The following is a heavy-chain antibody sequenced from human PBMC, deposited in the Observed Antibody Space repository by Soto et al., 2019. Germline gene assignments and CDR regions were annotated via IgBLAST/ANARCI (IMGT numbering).Heavy chain of an antibody. CDR2: ISSSGSTI. CDR1: GFSFWDYY. Sequence: XGSLILSCAASGFSFWDYYVSLILQAPGKGLEWVSYISSSGSTIYYADSVKGRFTISRDNSKNTLYLQMNSLRAEDTAVYYCSRGRLGYYDSSPFYYWGQGTLVTVSS. CDR3: SRGRLGYYDSSPFYY. D-gene: IGHD3-22*01. V-gene: IGHV3-11*04. J-gene: IGHJ4*02.